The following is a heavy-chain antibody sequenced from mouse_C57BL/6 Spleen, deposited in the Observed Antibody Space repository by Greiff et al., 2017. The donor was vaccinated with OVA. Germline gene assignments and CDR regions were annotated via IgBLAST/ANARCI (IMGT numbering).Heavy chain of an antibody. D-gene: IGHD1-1*01. CDR2: IDPSDSET. V-gene: IGHV1-52*01. J-gene: IGHJ4*01. CDR1: GYTFTSYW. Sequence: QVQLQQPGAELVRPGSSVKLSCKASGYTFTSYWMHWVKQRPIQGLEWIGNIDPSDSETHYNQKFKDKTTLTVVKSSSTAYMQRSSLTSEDSAVYYCARNYGSSYNYAMDYWGQGTSVTVSA. CDR3: ARNYGSSYNYAMDY.